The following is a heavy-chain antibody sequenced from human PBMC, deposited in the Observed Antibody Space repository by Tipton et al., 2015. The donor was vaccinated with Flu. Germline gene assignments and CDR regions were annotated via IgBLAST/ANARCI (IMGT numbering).Heavy chain of an antibody. V-gene: IGHV3-21*01. J-gene: IGHJ6*02. D-gene: IGHD3-3*01. CDR3: ASSLGLRFLEWLSTPYGMDV. CDR1: GFTFSSYS. Sequence: GSLRLSCAASGFTFSSYSMNWVRQAPGKGLEWVSSISSSSSYIYYADSVKGRFTISRDNAKNSLYLQMNSLRVEDTAVYYCASSLGLRFLEWLSTPYGMDVWGQGTTVTVSS. CDR2: ISSSSSYI.